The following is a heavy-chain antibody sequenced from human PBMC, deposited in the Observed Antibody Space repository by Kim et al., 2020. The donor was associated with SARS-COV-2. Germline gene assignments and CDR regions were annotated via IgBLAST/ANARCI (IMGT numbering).Heavy chain of an antibody. CDR1: GYTFTSYA. D-gene: IGHD3-10*01. V-gene: IGHV7-4-1*02. Sequence: ASVKVSCKASGYTFTSYAMNWVRQAPGQGLEWMGWINTNTGNPTYAQGFTGRFVFSLDTSVSTAYLQISSLKAEDTAVYYCARDLTGRRLLWFGEKGGGFDYWGQGNLVTVSS. CDR2: INTNTGNP. J-gene: IGHJ4*02. CDR3: ARDLTGRRLLWFGEKGGGFDY.